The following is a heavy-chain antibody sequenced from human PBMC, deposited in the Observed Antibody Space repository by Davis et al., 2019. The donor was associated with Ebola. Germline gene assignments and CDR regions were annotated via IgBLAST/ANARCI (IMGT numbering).Heavy chain of an antibody. J-gene: IGHJ2*01. V-gene: IGHV1-2*06. D-gene: IGHD7-27*01. CDR3: ARDRIWGWYFDL. Sequence: ASVKVSCKASGYTFTGYYIQWVRQAPGQGLEWMGRINPNSGGTNYAQKFQGRVTMTRDTSISTAYMELSRLRSDDTAVYYCARDRIWGWYFDLWGRGTLVTVSS. CDR2: INPNSGGT. CDR1: GYTFTGYY.